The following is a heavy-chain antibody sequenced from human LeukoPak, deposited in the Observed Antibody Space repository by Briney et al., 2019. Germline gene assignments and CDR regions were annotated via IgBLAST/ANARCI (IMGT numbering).Heavy chain of an antibody. V-gene: IGHV3-23*01. Sequence: GGSLRLSCAASGFTFSSYAMSWVRQAPGKGLGWVSAISGSGGSTYYADSVKGRFTISRDNSKNTLYLQMNSLRAEDTALYYCAKDYSGYSSGWSDYWGQGTLVTVSS. J-gene: IGHJ4*02. D-gene: IGHD6-19*01. CDR2: ISGSGGST. CDR3: AKDYSGYSSGWSDY. CDR1: GFTFSSYA.